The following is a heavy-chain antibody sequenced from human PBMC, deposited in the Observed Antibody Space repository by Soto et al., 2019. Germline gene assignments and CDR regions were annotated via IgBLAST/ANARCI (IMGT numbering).Heavy chain of an antibody. Sequence: ASVKVSCKASGFSFTGYYIHWLRQAPGQGLEWMGWINAHSGGTEYAQKFQGRVTLTRDTSIATAYLTLTSLTSDDTALYYCAKDLTRQLAYWLDPWGQGTQVTVPS. D-gene: IGHD6-6*01. CDR2: INAHSGGT. CDR3: AKDLTRQLAYWLDP. CDR1: GFSFTGYY. V-gene: IGHV1-2*02. J-gene: IGHJ5*02.